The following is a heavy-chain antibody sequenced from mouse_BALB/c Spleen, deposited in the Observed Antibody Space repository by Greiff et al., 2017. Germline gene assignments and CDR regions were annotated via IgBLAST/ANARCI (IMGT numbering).Heavy chain of an antibody. J-gene: IGHJ1*01. CDR2: IYPGDGDT. CDR3: ARSDGSGYFDV. Sequence: ESGAELARPGASVKLSCKASGYTFTSYWMQWVKQRPGQGLEWIGAIYPGDGDTRYTQKFKGKATLTADKSSSTAYMQLSSLASEDSAVYYCARSDGSGYFDVWGAGTTVTVSS. V-gene: IGHV1-87*01. D-gene: IGHD1-1*01. CDR1: GYTFTSYW.